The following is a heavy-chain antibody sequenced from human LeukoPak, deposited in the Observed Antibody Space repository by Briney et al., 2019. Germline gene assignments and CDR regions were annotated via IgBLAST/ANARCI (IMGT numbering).Heavy chain of an antibody. J-gene: IGHJ4*02. CDR2: IWYDGSNK. CDR1: GFTFSSYG. Sequence: PGGSLRLSCAASGFTFSSYGMHWVRQAPGKGLEWVAVIWYDGSNKYYADSVKGRFTISRDNSKNTLYLQMNSLRAEDTAVYYCARDGQPRSTYGDYWGQGTLVTVST. V-gene: IGHV3-33*08. D-gene: IGHD2-8*01. CDR3: ARDGQPRSTYGDY.